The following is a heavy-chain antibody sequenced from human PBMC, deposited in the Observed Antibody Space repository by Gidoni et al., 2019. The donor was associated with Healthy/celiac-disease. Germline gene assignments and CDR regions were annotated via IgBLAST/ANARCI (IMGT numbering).Heavy chain of an antibody. CDR1: GFPFSDYY. Sequence: QVQLVESGGGLVTPGGSLSLSCAASGFPFSDYYMRGIRQAPGKGLEWVSYISSSSSYTTYEDSVKGRFTISRDNAKNSLYLQMNSLRAEDTAVYYCARDYCSSTSCYSYYYGMDVWGQGTTVTVSS. V-gene: IGHV3-11*06. J-gene: IGHJ6*02. CDR2: ISSSSSYT. D-gene: IGHD2-2*02. CDR3: ARDYCSSTSCYSYYYGMDV.